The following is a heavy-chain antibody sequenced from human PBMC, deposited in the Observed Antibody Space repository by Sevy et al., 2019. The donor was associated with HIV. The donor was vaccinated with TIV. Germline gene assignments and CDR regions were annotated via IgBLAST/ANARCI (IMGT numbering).Heavy chain of an antibody. CDR1: GYSIRSGYY. D-gene: IGHD2-2*01. CDR2: IYESGRT. V-gene: IGHV4-38-2*01. J-gene: IGHJ4*02. Sequence: SETLYLTCAVSGYSIRSGYYWGWIRQSPGKGLEWIGSIYESGRTFYNPSLESRVTMSVDTSKNQFSLQVNSVTAADTAVYYCARLRDILVIPAGGYFDYWGQGTLVTVSS. CDR3: ARLRDILVIPAGGYFDY.